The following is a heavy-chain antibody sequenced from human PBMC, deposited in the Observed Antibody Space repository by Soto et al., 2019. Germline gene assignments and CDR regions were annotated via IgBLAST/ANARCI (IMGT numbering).Heavy chain of an antibody. J-gene: IGHJ6*02. CDR1: GYTFTGYY. CDR3: ARSGIAAAGSYYYYGMDV. CDR2: INPNSGGT. D-gene: IGHD6-13*01. Sequence: GASVKVSCKASGYTFTGYYMHWVRQAPGQGLEWMGWINPNSGGTNYAQKFQGWVTMTRDTSISTAYMELSRLRSDDTAVYYCARSGIAAAGSYYYYGMDVWGQGTTVT. V-gene: IGHV1-2*04.